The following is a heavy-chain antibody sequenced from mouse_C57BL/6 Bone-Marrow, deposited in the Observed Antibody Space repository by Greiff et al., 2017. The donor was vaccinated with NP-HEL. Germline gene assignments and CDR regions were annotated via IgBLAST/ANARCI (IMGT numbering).Heavy chain of an antibody. CDR1: GFTFSSYG. Sequence: EVKLVESGGDLVKPGGSLKLSCAASGFTFSSYGMSWVRQTPDKRLEWVATISSGGSYTYYPDSVKGRFTISRDNAKNTLYLQMSSLKSEDTAMYYCARYGNYVGDYWGQGTTLTVSS. J-gene: IGHJ2*01. D-gene: IGHD2-10*02. CDR2: ISSGGSYT. V-gene: IGHV5-6*01. CDR3: ARYGNYVGDY.